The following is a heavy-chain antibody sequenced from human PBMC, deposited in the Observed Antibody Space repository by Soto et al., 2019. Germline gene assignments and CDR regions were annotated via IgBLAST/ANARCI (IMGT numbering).Heavy chain of an antibody. D-gene: IGHD6-13*01. V-gene: IGHV3-48*02. CDR3: ASYSSSWYGKFDY. J-gene: IGHJ4*02. CDR2: ISSSSDTI. Sequence: GGSLRLSCAASGFTFSSYSMNWVRQAPGKGLEWVSYISSSSDTIYYADSVKGRFTISRDNAMNSLYLQMNSLRDEDTAVYYCASYSSSWYGKFDYWGQGTLVTVSS. CDR1: GFTFSSYS.